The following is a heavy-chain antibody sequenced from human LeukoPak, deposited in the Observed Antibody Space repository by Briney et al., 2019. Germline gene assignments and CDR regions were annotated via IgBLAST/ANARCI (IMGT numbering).Heavy chain of an antibody. D-gene: IGHD3-9*01. CDR1: GFTLSSYY. J-gene: IGHJ4*02. V-gene: IGHV3-53*01. Sequence: GGSLRLSCAASGFTLSSYYMSWVRQAPGRGLEWISVIYNGGSTHYADPVKGRFASSRDNSKNTLYLQMNSLRAEDTAVYYCAKDPSGILTGYSLSHYYFDYWGQGTLVTVSS. CDR3: AKDPSGILTGYSLSHYYFDY. CDR2: IYNGGST.